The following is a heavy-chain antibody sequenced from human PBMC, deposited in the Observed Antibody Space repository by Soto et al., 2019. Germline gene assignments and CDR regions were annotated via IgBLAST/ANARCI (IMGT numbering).Heavy chain of an antibody. V-gene: IGHV4-59*01. D-gene: IGHD5-12*01. Sequence: PSETLSLTCAVSGVSISSYYWSWIRQPPGKGLEWIGYNYYSGTTNYNPSLKSRVTISVDTSKNQFFLRLTSVTAADTAVYYCVREAYIGYYYAMDVWGHGTTVTVSS. J-gene: IGHJ6*02. CDR3: VREAYIGYYYAMDV. CDR1: GVSISSYY. CDR2: NYYSGTT.